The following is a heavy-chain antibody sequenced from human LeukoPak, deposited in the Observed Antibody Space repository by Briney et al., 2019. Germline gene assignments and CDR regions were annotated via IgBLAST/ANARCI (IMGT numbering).Heavy chain of an antibody. CDR2: ISYDGSNK. D-gene: IGHD4-17*01. J-gene: IGHJ4*02. CDR3: AKEIYGDYQLDY. V-gene: IGHV3-30*18. CDR1: GGSFSGYY. Sequence: LSLTCAVYGGSFSGYYWSWVRQAPGKGLEWVAVISYDGSNKYYADSVKGRFAISRDNSKNTLYLQMNSLRAEDTAVYYCAKEIYGDYQLDYWGQGTLVTVSS.